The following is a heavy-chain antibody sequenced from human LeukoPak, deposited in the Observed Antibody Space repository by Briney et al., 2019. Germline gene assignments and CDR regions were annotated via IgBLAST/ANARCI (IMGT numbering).Heavy chain of an antibody. CDR2: ISYDGSNK. Sequence: GGSLRLSCAASGFTFSSYAMHWVRQAPGKGLEWVAVISYDGSNKYYADSVKGRFTISRDNSKNTLYLQMNSLGAEDTAVYYCAREWELDRYGAFDIWGQGTMVTVSS. CDR3: AREWELDRYGAFDI. D-gene: IGHD1-26*01. CDR1: GFTFSSYA. J-gene: IGHJ3*02. V-gene: IGHV3-30-3*01.